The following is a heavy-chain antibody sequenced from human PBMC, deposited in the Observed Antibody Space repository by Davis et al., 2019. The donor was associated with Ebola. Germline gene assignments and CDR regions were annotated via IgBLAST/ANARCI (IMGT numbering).Heavy chain of an antibody. J-gene: IGHJ3*02. CDR2: IKQDGSET. V-gene: IGHV3-7*01. Sequence: PGGSLRLSCAASGFTFSSYWMSWVRQAPGKGLEWVANIKQDGSETYYVDSVKGRFTISRDNAKNSLYLQMNSLRAEDTAVYYCARVSSSGYYDFWSGYYMGAFDIWGQGTMVTVSS. CDR3: ARVSSSGYYDFWSGYYMGAFDI. CDR1: GFTFSSYW. D-gene: IGHD3-3*01.